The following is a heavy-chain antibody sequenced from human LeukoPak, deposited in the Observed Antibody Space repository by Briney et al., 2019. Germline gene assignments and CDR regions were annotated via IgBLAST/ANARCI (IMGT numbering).Heavy chain of an antibody. CDR3: AKGSRGSSSPFDY. J-gene: IGHJ4*02. D-gene: IGHD6-6*01. CDR2: ISDSGGST. Sequence: GGSLRISCAGSGITLSNYGMSMVRQAPGKGLEWVAGISDSGGSTNYADSVKGRFTISRDNSKNTLYLQMNSLRAEDTAVYYCAKGSRGSSSPFDYWGQGTLVTVSS. V-gene: IGHV3-23*01. CDR1: GITLSNYG.